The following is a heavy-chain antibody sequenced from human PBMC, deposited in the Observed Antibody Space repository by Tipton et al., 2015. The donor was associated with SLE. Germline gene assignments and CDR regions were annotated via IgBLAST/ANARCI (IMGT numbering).Heavy chain of an antibody. D-gene: IGHD2-8*01. V-gene: IGHV4-59*11. CDR3: ARVVEDIVLEGAFDI. Sequence: TLSLTCTVSGGSISSHYWSWIRQPPGKGLEWIGSIYHSGSTYYNPSLKSRVTISVDTSKNQFSLKLSSVTAADTAVYYCARVVEDIVLEGAFDIWGQGTMVTVSS. CDR1: GGSISSHY. J-gene: IGHJ3*02. CDR2: IYHSGST.